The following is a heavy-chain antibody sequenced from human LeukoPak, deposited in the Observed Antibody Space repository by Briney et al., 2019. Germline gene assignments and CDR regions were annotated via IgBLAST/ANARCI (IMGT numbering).Heavy chain of an antibody. CDR1: GFTFSSYA. CDR2: ISSNGGST. Sequence: PGGSLRLSCSASGFTFSSYAMHWVRQAPGKGLEYVSAISSNGGSTYYADSVKGRFTISRDNSKNTLYLQMSSLRAEDTAAYYCVRLYYYGSGGYDYWGQGTLVTVSS. V-gene: IGHV3-64D*06. J-gene: IGHJ4*02. CDR3: VRLYYYGSGGYDY. D-gene: IGHD3-10*01.